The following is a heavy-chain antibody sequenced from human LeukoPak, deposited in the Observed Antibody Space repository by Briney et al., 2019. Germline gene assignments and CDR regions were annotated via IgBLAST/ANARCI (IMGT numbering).Heavy chain of an antibody. CDR3: ARDGQWELPVPYYFDY. CDR1: GGTFSSYT. Sequence: ASVRVSCKASGGTFSSYTFSWVRQAPGQGLEWMGRIIPILGIANYAQKFQGRVTITADKSTSTAYMELSSLRSEDTAVYYCARDGQWELPVPYYFDYWGQGTLVTVSS. J-gene: IGHJ4*02. V-gene: IGHV1-69*04. CDR2: IIPILGIA. D-gene: IGHD1-26*01.